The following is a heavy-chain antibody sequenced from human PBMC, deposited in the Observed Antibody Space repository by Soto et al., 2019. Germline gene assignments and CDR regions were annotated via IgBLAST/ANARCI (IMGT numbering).Heavy chain of an antibody. V-gene: IGHV3-21*01. J-gene: IGHJ4*02. CDR1: GFPFSAYN. D-gene: IGHD3-16*01. CDR3: SRSPEVGVRGAY. Sequence: PGGSLRLSCTGSGFPFSAYNINWVRQAPGKGLEWVSSITVGSSHIYQPNSMKGRFTISRDDAKNSVYVQIDSLRDEDTALYYCSRSPEVGVRGAYWGQGTLVTVSS. CDR2: ITVGSSHI.